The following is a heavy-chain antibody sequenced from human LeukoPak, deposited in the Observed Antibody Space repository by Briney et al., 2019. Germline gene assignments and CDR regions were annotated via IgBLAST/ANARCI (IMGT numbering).Heavy chain of an antibody. Sequence: SETLSLTCAVYGGSFSGYYWSWIRQPPGKGLEWIGEINHSGSTNYNPSLKSRVTIPVDTSKNQFSLKLSSVTAADTAVYYCARGYSSSWYSYWGQGTLVTVSS. CDR3: ARGYSSSWYSY. CDR2: INHSGST. CDR1: GGSFSGYY. V-gene: IGHV4-34*01. J-gene: IGHJ4*02. D-gene: IGHD6-13*01.